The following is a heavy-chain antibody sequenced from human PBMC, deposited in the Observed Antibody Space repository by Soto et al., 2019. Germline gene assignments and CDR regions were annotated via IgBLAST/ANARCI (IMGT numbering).Heavy chain of an antibody. D-gene: IGHD3-3*01. Sequence: GGSLRLSCAASGFTFSSYSMNWVRQAPGKGLEWVSYISSSSSTIYYADSVKGRFTISRDNAKNSLYLQMNSLRAEDTAVYYCARGGITIFGVVIEDAFDIWGQGTMVTVSS. CDR2: ISSSSSTI. CDR3: ARGGITIFGVVIEDAFDI. V-gene: IGHV3-48*01. J-gene: IGHJ3*02. CDR1: GFTFSSYS.